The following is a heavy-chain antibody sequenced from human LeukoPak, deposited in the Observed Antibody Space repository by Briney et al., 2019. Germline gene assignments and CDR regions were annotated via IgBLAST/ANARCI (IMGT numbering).Heavy chain of an antibody. J-gene: IGHJ4*02. CDR2: IYYSGST. Sequence: SETLSLTCTVCGGSISGYYWNWIRQPPGKGLEWIGYIYYSGSTNYNPSLKSRVTISGDTSKNQFSLKMSYVTAADTAVYYCARYKYYDDSGGHVDVFDIWGQGTRVTVSS. D-gene: IGHD3-22*01. CDR3: ARYKYYDDSGGHVDVFDI. V-gene: IGHV4-59*01. CDR1: GGSISGYY.